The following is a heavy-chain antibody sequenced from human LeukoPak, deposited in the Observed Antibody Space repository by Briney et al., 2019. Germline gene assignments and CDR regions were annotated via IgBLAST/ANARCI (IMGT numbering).Heavy chain of an antibody. CDR3: ARVRDGRRGTHFDF. D-gene: IGHD3-10*01. CDR1: GDSTNAHH. J-gene: IGHJ4*02. V-gene: IGHV4-59*11. CDR2: IYYTGDT. Sequence: SETLSLTCTVSGDSTNAHHWGWIRQSPGKGLQYIGYIYYTGDTHYSPSLHSRVTMSIDTSKNQFSLKLLSVTAADTAMYYCARVRDGRRGTHFDFWGQGTLVTVSS.